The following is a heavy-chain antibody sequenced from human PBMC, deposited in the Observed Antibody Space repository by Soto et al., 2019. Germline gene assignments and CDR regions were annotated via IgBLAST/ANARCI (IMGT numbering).Heavy chain of an antibody. J-gene: IGHJ4*02. D-gene: IGHD6-19*01. Sequence: QVHLVQSGAEEKKPGASVKVSCKASGYPFTSYYMHWVRQAPGQGLEWMGMFNPTGGYTNYAQKFQGRVTMTSDTSTSTVYMEMSSLRSEDTAVYYCASGGTVAANFDYWGQGTLVTVSS. CDR2: FNPTGGYT. V-gene: IGHV1-46*01. CDR1: GYPFTSYY. CDR3: ASGGTVAANFDY.